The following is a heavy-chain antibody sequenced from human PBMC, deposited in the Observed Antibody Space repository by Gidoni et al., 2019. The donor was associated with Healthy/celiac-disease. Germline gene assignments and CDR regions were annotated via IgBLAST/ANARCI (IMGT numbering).Heavy chain of an antibody. V-gene: IGHV3-30-3*01. Sequence: SSYAMHWVRQAPGKGLECVAVISYDGSNKYYADSVKGRFTISRDNSKNTLYLQMNSLRAEDTAVYYCARDIYSSSWYGVPFDYWGQGTLVTVSS. CDR3: ARDIYSSSWYGVPFDY. J-gene: IGHJ4*02. D-gene: IGHD6-13*01. CDR2: ISYDGSNK. CDR1: SSYA.